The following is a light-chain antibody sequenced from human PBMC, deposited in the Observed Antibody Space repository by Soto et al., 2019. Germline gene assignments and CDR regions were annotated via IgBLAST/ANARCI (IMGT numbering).Light chain of an antibody. CDR3: AAWDDSLNGPV. CDR1: SSNIGSNT. Sequence: QSVLTQPPSASGTPGQRVTISCSGSSSNIGSNTVNWSQQLPGTAPKLLIYSNNQRPSGVPDRFSGSKSGTSASLAISGLQSEDEADYDCAAWDDSLNGPVFGGGTKVTVL. CDR2: SNN. J-gene: IGLJ2*01. V-gene: IGLV1-44*01.